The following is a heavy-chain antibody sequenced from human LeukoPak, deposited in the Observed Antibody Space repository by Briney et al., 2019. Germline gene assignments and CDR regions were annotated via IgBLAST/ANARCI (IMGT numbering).Heavy chain of an antibody. CDR3: ARDYYDSSGYNGPPGGFDI. V-gene: IGHV4-59*01. CDR2: IYYSGST. CDR1: GCSISSYY. Sequence: AETLSLTCTVSGCSISSYYWSWIRQPPGKGLEWIGYIYYSGSTNYNPYLNSRVTIPVDTSKHQFSLKLSSVTAADTAVYYCARDYYDSSGYNGPPGGFDIWGQGTMVTVSS. D-gene: IGHD3-22*01. J-gene: IGHJ3*02.